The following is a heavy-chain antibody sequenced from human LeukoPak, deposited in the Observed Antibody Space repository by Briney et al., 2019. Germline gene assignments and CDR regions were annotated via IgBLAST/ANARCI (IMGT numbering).Heavy chain of an antibody. CDR1: GGSIFSYY. J-gene: IGHJ2*01. CDR2: IYSNGIT. V-gene: IGHV4-4*08. D-gene: IGHD3-22*01. Sequence: SETPSLTCTVSGGSIFSYYWNWIRQPPGKGLEWIGYIYSNGITNYSPSLRSRGSISIATSKNQFSLRLTSVTAADTAIYYCARRAYYDSSGYSPTSGYFDLWGRGTLVTVSS. CDR3: ARRAYYDSSGYSPTSGYFDL.